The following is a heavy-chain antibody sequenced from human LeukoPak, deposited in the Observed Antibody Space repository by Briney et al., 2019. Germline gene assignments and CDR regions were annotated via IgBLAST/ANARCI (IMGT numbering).Heavy chain of an antibody. CDR2: LYSGGSA. J-gene: IGHJ6*02. V-gene: IGHV3-53*01. CDR3: ARDSETETGWHYYGMDV. D-gene: IGHD1-1*01. CDR1: GFIVSSNY. Sequence: PGGSLRLSCAASGFIVSSNYMNWVRQAPGKGLEWIAVLYSGGSAYYADSVKGRFTISRDNSKNTLYLQIYSLRAEDTAIYYCARDSETETGWHYYGMDVWGQGTTVTVSS.